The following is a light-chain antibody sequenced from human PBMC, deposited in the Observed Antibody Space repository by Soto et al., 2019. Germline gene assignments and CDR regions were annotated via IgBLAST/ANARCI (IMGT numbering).Light chain of an antibody. Sequence: DIQMTQSPSSLSASVGDRVTITCRASQSSSSYLNWYQQKPGKAPKLLIYAASSLQSGVPSRFSGSGSGTDFTLTISRRPPEDFATYYCQQSYSLPIPFGQGTRLEIK. CDR2: AAS. CDR3: QQSYSLPIP. CDR1: QSSSSY. V-gene: IGKV1-39*01. J-gene: IGKJ5*01.